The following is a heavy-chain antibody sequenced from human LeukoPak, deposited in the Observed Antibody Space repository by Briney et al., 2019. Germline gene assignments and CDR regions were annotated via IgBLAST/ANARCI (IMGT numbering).Heavy chain of an antibody. J-gene: IGHJ4*02. CDR2: IWYDGSNK. V-gene: IGHV3-33*01. CDR3: ASGRGSGGSHTSYFDY. D-gene: IGHD2-15*01. CDR1: GITFRNYG. Sequence: GGSLRLSCAASGITFRNYGMHWVRQAPGKGLEWVAIIWYDGSNKYYADSVRGRFTISRDNSKSTLHLQMNSLRVEDTAVYYCASGRGSGGSHTSYFDYWGQGTLVTVSS.